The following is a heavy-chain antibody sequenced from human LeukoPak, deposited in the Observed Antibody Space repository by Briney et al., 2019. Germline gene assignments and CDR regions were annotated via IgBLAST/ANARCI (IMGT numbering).Heavy chain of an antibody. CDR3: AREGYCSSTSCYKFLGY. CDR1: GFTFSSYW. J-gene: IGHJ4*02. D-gene: IGHD2-2*02. Sequence: SGGSLRLSCAASGFTFSSYWMSWVRQAPGKGLEWVANIKQDGSEKYYVDSVKGRFTISRDNAKNSLYLQMNSLRAEDTAVYYCAREGYCSSTSCYKFLGYWGQGTPVTVSS. V-gene: IGHV3-7*01. CDR2: IKQDGSEK.